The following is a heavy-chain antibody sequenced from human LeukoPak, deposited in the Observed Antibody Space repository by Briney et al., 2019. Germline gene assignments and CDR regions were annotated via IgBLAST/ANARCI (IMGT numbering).Heavy chain of an antibody. V-gene: IGHV3-66*02. J-gene: IGHJ4*02. CDR3: ARLPPYYYDSSGSH. CDR1: GFTVSSNY. D-gene: IGHD3-22*01. Sequence: GGSLRLSCAASGFTVSSNYMSWVRQAPGKGLEWVSVIYSGGSTYYADSVKGRFTISRDNSKNTLYLQMNSLRAEDTAVYYCARLPPYYYDSSGSHWGQGTLVTVSS. CDR2: IYSGGST.